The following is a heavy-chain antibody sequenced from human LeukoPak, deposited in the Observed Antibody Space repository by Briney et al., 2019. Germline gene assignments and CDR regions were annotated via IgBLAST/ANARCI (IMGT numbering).Heavy chain of an antibody. CDR3: ARVVSDYYDSSGLFDY. V-gene: IGHV3-33*01. Sequence: VGSLRLSCAASGFTFSSYGMHWVHQAPGKGLEWVAVIWYDGSNKYYADSVKGRFTISRDNSKNTLYLQMNSLRAEDTAVYYCARVVSDYYDSSGLFDYWGQGTLVTVSS. J-gene: IGHJ4*02. CDR2: IWYDGSNK. CDR1: GFTFSSYG. D-gene: IGHD3-22*01.